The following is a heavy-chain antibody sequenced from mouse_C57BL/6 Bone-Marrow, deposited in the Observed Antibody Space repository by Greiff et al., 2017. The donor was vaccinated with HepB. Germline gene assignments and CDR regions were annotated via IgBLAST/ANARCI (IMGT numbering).Heavy chain of an antibody. CDR1: GFTFSSYG. CDR2: ISSGGSYT. D-gene: IGHD1-1*01. J-gene: IGHJ2*01. CDR3: ARHKKRVVADY. Sequence: EVKLQESGGDLVKPGGSLKLSCAASGFTFSSYGMSWVRQTPDKRLEWVATISSGGSYTYYPDSVKGRFTISRDNAKNTLYLQMSSLKSEDTAMYYCARHKKRVVADYWGQGTTLTVSS. V-gene: IGHV5-6*01.